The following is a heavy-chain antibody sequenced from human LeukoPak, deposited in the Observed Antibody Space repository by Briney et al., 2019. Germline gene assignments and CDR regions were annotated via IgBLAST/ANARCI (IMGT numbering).Heavy chain of an antibody. CDR2: IYHSGST. Sequence: SGTLSLTCAVSGDSIISNHWWSWVRQPPGRGLEWIGEIYHSGSTNYNPSLKSRVTISVDTSKNQFSLKLSSVTAADTAVYYCARILARQFTSFSDSSPYTYYYMDVWGKGTTVTVSS. V-gene: IGHV4-4*02. CDR3: ARILARQFTSFSDSSPYTYYYMDV. J-gene: IGHJ6*03. D-gene: IGHD2/OR15-2a*01. CDR1: GDSIISNHW.